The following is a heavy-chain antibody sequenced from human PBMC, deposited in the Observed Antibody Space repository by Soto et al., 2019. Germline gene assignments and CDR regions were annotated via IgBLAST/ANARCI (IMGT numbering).Heavy chain of an antibody. CDR1: GFSFSSYA. D-gene: IGHD3-10*01. J-gene: IGHJ4*02. Sequence: PGGSLRLSCAASGFSFSSYAMNWVRQAPGKGLEWVSGISSSGDSTYYADSVKGRFAISRDNSKNTLYLQMNSLRAEDTAVYYCAKDLEVCYGSGTFDYWGQGTLVTVSS. CDR2: ISSSGDST. CDR3: AKDLEVCYGSGTFDY. V-gene: IGHV3-23*01.